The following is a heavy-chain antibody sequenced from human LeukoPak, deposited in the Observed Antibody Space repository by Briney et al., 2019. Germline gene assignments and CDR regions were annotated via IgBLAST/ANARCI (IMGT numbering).Heavy chain of an antibody. CDR3: AKETPNTGWFDP. CDR1: GYTFTGYY. V-gene: IGHV1-2*06. J-gene: IGHJ5*02. Sequence: ASVKVSCKASGYTFTGYYMHWVRQAPGQGLERMGRINPNSGGTNYAQKFQGRVTMTRDTSISTVYMELTGLRSEDTAMYYCAKETPNTGWFDPWGQGTLVTVSS. D-gene: IGHD1-14*01. CDR2: INPNSGGT.